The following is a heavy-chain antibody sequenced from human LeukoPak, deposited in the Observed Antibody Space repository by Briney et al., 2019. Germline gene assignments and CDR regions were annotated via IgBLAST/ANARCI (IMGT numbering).Heavy chain of an antibody. CDR3: VRSKWELGY. Sequence: GGSLRLSCAASGFTFSSYWMSWVRQAPGKGLEWVSYISSSGTAYHADSVKGRFTIYRDNDKSSVHLQMNTLRAEDTAVYYCVRSKWELGYWGQGTLVTVSS. J-gene: IGHJ4*02. D-gene: IGHD1-26*01. CDR1: GFTFSSYW. CDR2: ISSSGTA. V-gene: IGHV3-48*04.